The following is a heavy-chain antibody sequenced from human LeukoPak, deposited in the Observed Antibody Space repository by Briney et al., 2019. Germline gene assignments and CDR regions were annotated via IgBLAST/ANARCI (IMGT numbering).Heavy chain of an antibody. V-gene: IGHV3-33*08. CDR3: ARGLIYSPNWFDP. J-gene: IGHJ5*02. CDR2: IWDDGSDK. Sequence: GGSLRLSCVASGFTFTNHGMHWVRHAPGKGLEWVASIWDDGSDKYSADSVRGRFTISRDNSKNTLYLQMNSLRAEDTAVYYCARGLIYSPNWFDPWGQGTLVTVSS. CDR1: GFTFTNHG. D-gene: IGHD4-11*01.